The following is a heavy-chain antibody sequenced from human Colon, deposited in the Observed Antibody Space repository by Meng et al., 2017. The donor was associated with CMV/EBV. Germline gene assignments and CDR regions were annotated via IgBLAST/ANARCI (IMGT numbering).Heavy chain of an antibody. J-gene: IGHJ4*02. V-gene: IGHV1-24*01. D-gene: IGHD4/OR15-4a*01. CDR1: GHPLTALS. CDR3: ITGVRTPFLF. CDR2: FDPEEGET. Sequence: ASVKVSCKVSGHPLTALSIHWVRQAPGKGLEWVAGFDPEEGETLYAQKFQGRVTLTEDTSTDTGYMDLRSHTSEDMAVYCCITGVRTPFLFWGQGTLVTVSS.